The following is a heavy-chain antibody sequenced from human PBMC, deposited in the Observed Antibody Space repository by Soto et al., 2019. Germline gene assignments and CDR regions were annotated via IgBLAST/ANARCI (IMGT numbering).Heavy chain of an antibody. Sequence: SETVSLTCTVSDGSISSYYWSWIRQPPGKGLEWIGYIYYSGSTNYNPSLKSRVTISVDTSKNQFSLKLSSVTAADTAVYYCARDQGLLWFGELLNYYGMDVWGQGTTVTVSS. CDR1: DGSISSYY. D-gene: IGHD3-10*01. V-gene: IGHV4-59*01. CDR2: IYYSGST. CDR3: ARDQGLLWFGELLNYYGMDV. J-gene: IGHJ6*02.